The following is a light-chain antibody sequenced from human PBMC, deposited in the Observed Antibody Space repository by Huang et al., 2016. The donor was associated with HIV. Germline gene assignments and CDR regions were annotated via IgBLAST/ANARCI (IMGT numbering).Light chain of an antibody. V-gene: IGKV3-20*01. CDR3: HQYGSPPFT. J-gene: IGKJ3*01. CDR1: QSISSSS. Sequence: ELVLTQSPGTLSLSPGERATLSCRASQSISSSSLAWYLQKPGQAPTLLSHGASTRATDIPDRFSGSGSGTDFTLTISRLEPEDFAVYYCHQYGSPPFTFGPGTKVDIK. CDR2: GAS.